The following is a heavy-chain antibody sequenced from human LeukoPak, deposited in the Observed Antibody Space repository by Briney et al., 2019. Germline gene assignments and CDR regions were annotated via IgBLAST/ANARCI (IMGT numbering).Heavy chain of an antibody. J-gene: IGHJ4*02. D-gene: IGHD3-10*01. Sequence: GGSLRLSCAASGFTFSSYSMNWVRQAPGKGLEWVSSISSSSSYTYYADSVKGRFTISRDNAKNSLYLQMNSLRAEDTAVYYCARDYYGSGSVLDYWGQGTLVTVSS. CDR2: ISSSSSYT. CDR1: GFTFSSYS. V-gene: IGHV3-21*01. CDR3: ARDYYGSGSVLDY.